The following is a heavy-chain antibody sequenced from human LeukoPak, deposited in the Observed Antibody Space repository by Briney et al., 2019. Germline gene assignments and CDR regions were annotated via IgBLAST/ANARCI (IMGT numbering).Heavy chain of an antibody. D-gene: IGHD2-15*01. CDR1: GYSFTSHW. Sequence: GESLKISCKGSGYSFTSHWIGWVRQMPGKGLEWMGIIYPGDSDTRYSPSFQGQVTISADKSISTAYLQWSSLKASDTAMYYCARRCYCSGGSCYSWFDPWGQGTLVTVSS. CDR2: IYPGDSDT. CDR3: ARRCYCSGGSCYSWFDP. V-gene: IGHV5-51*01. J-gene: IGHJ5*02.